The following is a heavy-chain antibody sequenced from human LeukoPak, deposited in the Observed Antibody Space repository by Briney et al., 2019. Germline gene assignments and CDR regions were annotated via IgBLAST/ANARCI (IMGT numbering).Heavy chain of an antibody. CDR3: ARGVCSGGSCYSPYYYYGMDV. Sequence: GGSLRLSCAASGFTFSNAYMSWVRQAPGKGLQWVANINQDGSEKHYVDSVKGRFTISRDNAENSLYLQMNSLRAEDTAVYYCARGVCSGGSCYSPYYYYGMDVWGQGTTVTVSS. V-gene: IGHV3-7*03. D-gene: IGHD2-15*01. CDR1: GFTFSNAY. J-gene: IGHJ6*02. CDR2: INQDGSEK.